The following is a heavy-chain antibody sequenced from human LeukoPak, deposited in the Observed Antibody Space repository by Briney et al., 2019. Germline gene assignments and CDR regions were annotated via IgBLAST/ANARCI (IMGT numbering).Heavy chain of an antibody. V-gene: IGHV3-23*01. D-gene: IGHD1-26*01. Sequence: GGSLRLSCAASGFTVSSNYMSWVRQAPGKGLEWVSAISGSGGSTYYADSVKGRFTISRDNSKNTLYLQTNSLRAEDTAVYYCAKDLYNGSYYRFYYFDYWGQGTLVTVSS. CDR3: AKDLYNGSYYRFYYFDY. J-gene: IGHJ4*02. CDR2: ISGSGGST. CDR1: GFTVSSNY.